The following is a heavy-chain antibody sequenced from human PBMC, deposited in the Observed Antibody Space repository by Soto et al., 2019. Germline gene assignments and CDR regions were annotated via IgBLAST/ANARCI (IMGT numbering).Heavy chain of an antibody. CDR1: GLTFRNYA. D-gene: IGHD2-2*01. CDR3: AKGGHQSYFDY. CDR2: VSGNGGET. Sequence: EVQLLESGGALVQPGGSLRLSCVASGLTFRNYAMTWVRQAPGKGPEWVSTVSGNGGETFYADSVKGRFTISRDNSKDTVYLVMNSLRVEATAIYYCAKGGHQSYFDYWGQGTLVAVSS. J-gene: IGHJ4*02. V-gene: IGHV3-23*01.